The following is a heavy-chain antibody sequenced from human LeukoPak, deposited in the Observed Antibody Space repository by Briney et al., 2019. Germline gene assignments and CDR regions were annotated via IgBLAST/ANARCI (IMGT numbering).Heavy chain of an antibody. D-gene: IGHD6-13*01. CDR2: IYYSGST. V-gene: IGHV4-39*07. Sequence: SETLSLTCTVSGGSISSSSYYWGWIRQPPGKGLEWIGSIYYSGSTYYNPSLKSRVTISVDTSKNQFSLKLSSVTAADTAVYYCARADPYGSSWFFDYWGQGTLVTVSS. CDR1: GGSISSSSYY. J-gene: IGHJ4*02. CDR3: ARADPYGSSWFFDY.